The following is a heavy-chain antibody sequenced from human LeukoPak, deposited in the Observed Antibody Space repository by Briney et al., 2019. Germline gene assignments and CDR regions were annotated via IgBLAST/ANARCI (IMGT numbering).Heavy chain of an antibody. CDR2: INSDGSST. CDR1: GFTFSSYA. V-gene: IGHV3-74*01. J-gene: IGHJ4*02. CDR3: ARRVVVPAAPYYFDY. Sequence: GGSLRLSCAASGFTFSSYAMSGVRQAPGKGLVWVSRINSDGSSTSYADSVKGRFTISRDNAKNTLYLQMNSLRAEDAAVYYCARRVVVPAAPYYFDYWGQGTLVTVSS. D-gene: IGHD2-2*01.